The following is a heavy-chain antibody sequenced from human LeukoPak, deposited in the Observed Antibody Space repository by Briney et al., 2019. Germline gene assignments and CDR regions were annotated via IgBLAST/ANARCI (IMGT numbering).Heavy chain of an antibody. CDR1: GFTFSSYA. D-gene: IGHD3-9*01. J-gene: IGHJ4*02. CDR3: AFGTYYDIFTGLTFDY. V-gene: IGHV3-23*01. Sequence: GGSLRLSCAASGFTFSSYAMSWVRQAPGKGLEWVSAISGSGGSTYYADSVKGRFTISRDNSKNTLYLQMNSLRAEDTAVYYCAFGTYYDIFTGLTFDYWGQGTLVTVSS. CDR2: ISGSGGST.